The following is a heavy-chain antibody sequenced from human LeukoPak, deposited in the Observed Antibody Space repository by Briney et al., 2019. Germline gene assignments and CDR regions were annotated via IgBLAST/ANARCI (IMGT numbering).Heavy chain of an antibody. V-gene: IGHV3-53*01. CDR1: GFTVSSNY. CDR3: ARGRGPDPFDY. Sequence: GGSLRLSCAASGFTVSSNYMSWVRQAPGKGLEWVSVIYSGGSTYYADSVKGRFTISRNNSKNTLYLQMNSLRAEDTAVYYCARGRGPDPFDYWGQGTLVTVSS. J-gene: IGHJ4*02. CDR2: IYSGGST.